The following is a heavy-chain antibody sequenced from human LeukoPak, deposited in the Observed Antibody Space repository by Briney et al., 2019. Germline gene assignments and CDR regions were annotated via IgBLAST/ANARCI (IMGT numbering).Heavy chain of an antibody. CDR3: SCSSGQAWYYFDY. J-gene: IGHJ4*02. CDR2: ISDNASTV. D-gene: IGHD2-15*01. Sequence: GGSLRLSCAASGFTFSTSEMNWVRQGPGEGLEWGSYISDNASTVLDADSVKSRFAISRDNPKIKLYRQMNSVRAEDTALYCCSCSSGQAWYYFDYWGQGTLVTVSS. CDR1: GFTFSTSE. V-gene: IGHV3-48*03.